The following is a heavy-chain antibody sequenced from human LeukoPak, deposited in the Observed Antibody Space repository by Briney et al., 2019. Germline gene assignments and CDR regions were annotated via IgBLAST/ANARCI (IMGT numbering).Heavy chain of an antibody. CDR3: AKDLFPWFGEADAFDI. D-gene: IGHD3-10*01. V-gene: IGHV3-23*01. Sequence: GGSLRLSCAASGFTFSSYAMSWVRQAPGKGLEWVSAISGSGGSTYYADSVKGRFTISRDNSKNTLYLQMNSLRAEDTAVYYCAKDLFPWFGEADAFDIWGQGTMVTVSS. CDR2: ISGSGGST. CDR1: GFTFSSYA. J-gene: IGHJ3*02.